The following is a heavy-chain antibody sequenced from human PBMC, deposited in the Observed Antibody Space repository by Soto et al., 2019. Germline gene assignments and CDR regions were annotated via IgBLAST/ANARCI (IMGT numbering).Heavy chain of an antibody. CDR3: ARDRVGHSAMDV. J-gene: IGHJ6*02. CDR1: GGSITNYY. CDR2: ISDSGST. D-gene: IGHD1-26*01. Sequence: QVHLQESGPGLVKPSETLSLMCTVSGGSITNYYWGWIRQSPAKGLVWIGYISDSGSTKYNPSLKSRDTLSVDTSKNQFSLKLTSVTAADTAVYYCARDRVGHSAMDVWGQGTTVTVSS. V-gene: IGHV4-59*01.